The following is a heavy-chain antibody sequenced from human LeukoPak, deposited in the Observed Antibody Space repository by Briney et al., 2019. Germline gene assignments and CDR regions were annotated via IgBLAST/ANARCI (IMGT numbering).Heavy chain of an antibody. D-gene: IGHD6-19*01. CDR1: GGSFSGYY. CDR3: ATYSSRWYGKNY. Sequence: SETLSLTCAVYGGSFSGYYWSWIRQPPGKGVEWIGEINHSGSTNYNPSLKSRVTISVDTSKNQFSLKLSSVTAADTAVYYCATYSSRWYGKNYWGQGTLVAVSS. V-gene: IGHV4-34*01. J-gene: IGHJ4*02. CDR2: INHSGST.